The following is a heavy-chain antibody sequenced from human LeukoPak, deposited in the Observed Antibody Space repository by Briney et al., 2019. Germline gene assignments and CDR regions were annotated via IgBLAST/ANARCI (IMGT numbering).Heavy chain of an antibody. CDR2: INPNSGGT. CDR1: GYTFTGYY. V-gene: IGHV1-2*02. J-gene: IGHJ4*02. D-gene: IGHD3-9*01. CDR3: ARDRVGPRGRLRYFDWLSWGY. Sequence: GASVKVSCKASGYTFTGYYTHWVRQAPGQGLEWMGWINPNSGGTNYAQKFQGRVTMTRDTSISTAYMELSRLRSDDTAVYYCARDRVGPRGRLRYFDWLSWGYWGQGTLVTVSS.